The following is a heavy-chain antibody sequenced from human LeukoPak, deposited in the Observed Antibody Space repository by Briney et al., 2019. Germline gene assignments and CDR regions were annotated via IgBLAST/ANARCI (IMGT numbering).Heavy chain of an antibody. V-gene: IGHV3-33*01. D-gene: IGHD5-24*01. J-gene: IGHJ4*02. CDR1: GFTFSSCG. CDR3: ARSVLSPVLQDFDY. Sequence: PGRSLRLSCAASGFTFSSCGMHWVRQAPGKGLEWVAVIWYDGSKKYHADSVKGRFTISRDNSKNTLYLQMNSLRAEDTAVYYCARSVLSPVLQDFDYWGRGTLVTVSS. CDR2: IWYDGSKK.